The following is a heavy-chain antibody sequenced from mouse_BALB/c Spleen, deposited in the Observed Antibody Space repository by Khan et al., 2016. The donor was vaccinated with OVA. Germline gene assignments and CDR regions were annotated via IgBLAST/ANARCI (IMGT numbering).Heavy chain of an antibody. CDR3: ARLEDI. CDR1: GFSLTSYG. CDR2: ILAGGST. V-gene: IGHV2-9*02. D-gene: IGHD1-3*01. Sequence: QVQLKESGPGLVAPSQSLSITCTVSGFSLTSYGVHWVRQPPGKGLEWLGVILAGGSTNYNSALMYRLSISKDNSKSQVFLKRNILQTDETAMYYCARLEDIWGQGTTLTVSS. J-gene: IGHJ2*01.